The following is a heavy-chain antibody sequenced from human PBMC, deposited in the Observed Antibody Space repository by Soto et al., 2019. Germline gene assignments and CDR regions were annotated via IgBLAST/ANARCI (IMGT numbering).Heavy chain of an antibody. CDR1: GGSISSGGYY. J-gene: IGHJ3*02. CDR3: ARDCTVCSLHAFDI. D-gene: IGHD4-17*01. CDR2: IYYSGST. Sequence: SETLSLTCTVSGGSISSGGYYWSWIRQHPGKGLEWIGYIYYSGSTYYNPSLKSRVTISVDTSKNQFSLKLSSVTAADTAVYYCARDCTVCSLHAFDIWGQGTMVTVSS. V-gene: IGHV4-31*03.